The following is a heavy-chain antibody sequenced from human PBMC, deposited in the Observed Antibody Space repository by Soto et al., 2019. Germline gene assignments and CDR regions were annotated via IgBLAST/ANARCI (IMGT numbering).Heavy chain of an antibody. CDR3: ARDKKARSEQWLEYYFDY. Sequence: GGSLRLSCAASGFTVSSNYMSWVRQAPGKGLEWVSVIYSGGSTYYADSVKGRFTISRDNSKNTLYLQMNSLRAEDTAVYYCARDKKARSEQWLEYYFDYWGQGTLVTVSS. D-gene: IGHD6-19*01. J-gene: IGHJ4*02. CDR1: GFTVSSNY. CDR2: IYSGGST. V-gene: IGHV3-53*01.